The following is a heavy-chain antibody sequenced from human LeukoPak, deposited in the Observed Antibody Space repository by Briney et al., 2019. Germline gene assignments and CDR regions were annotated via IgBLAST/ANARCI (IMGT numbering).Heavy chain of an antibody. V-gene: IGHV3-74*01. Sequence: RGSLRLSCAPSVYTFSSHWTHWVPKAPERGLVGVSHIIADGRGTYYAASVKGRFTISRDNARNTLYLQMHSLTAEDTGVYYCVRGALRDCSYTSCTRGNWFDPWGQGALVTVSS. D-gene: IGHD2-2*01. CDR1: VYTFSSHW. J-gene: IGHJ5*02. CDR3: VRGALRDCSYTSCTRGNWFDP. CDR2: IIADGRGT.